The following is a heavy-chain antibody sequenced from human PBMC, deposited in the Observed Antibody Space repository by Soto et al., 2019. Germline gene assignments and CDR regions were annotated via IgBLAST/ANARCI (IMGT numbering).Heavy chain of an antibody. D-gene: IGHD3-9*01. J-gene: IGHJ4*02. CDR2: ISSNGGST. CDR1: GFTFSSYA. Sequence: GGSLRLSCSASGFTFSSYAMHWVRQAPGKGLEYVSAISSNGGSTYYADSVKGRFTISRDNSKNTLYLQMNSLRAEDTAVYYCANSHLTGYFDYWGQGTLVTISS. CDR3: ANSHLTGYFDY. V-gene: IGHV3-64*04.